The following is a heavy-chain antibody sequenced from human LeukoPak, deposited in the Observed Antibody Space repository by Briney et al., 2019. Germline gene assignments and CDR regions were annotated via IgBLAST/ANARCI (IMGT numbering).Heavy chain of an antibody. CDR1: GFTFSSFS. CDR2: ISSGGDSYI. Sequence: GGSLRLSCAASGFTFSSFSMSWIRQAPGKGLEWVSSISSGGDSYIYYADSVEGRFTISRDNAKDSLYLQMNSLRAEDTAVYYCARGYSTSWYHFWYFDLWGRGTLVTVS. V-gene: IGHV3-21*01. CDR3: ARGYSTSWYHFWYFDL. D-gene: IGHD6-13*01. J-gene: IGHJ2*01.